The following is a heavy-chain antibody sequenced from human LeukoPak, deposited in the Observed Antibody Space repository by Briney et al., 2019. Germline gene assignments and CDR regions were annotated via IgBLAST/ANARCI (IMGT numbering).Heavy chain of an antibody. J-gene: IGHJ6*03. D-gene: IGHD1-14*01. CDR3: ARENRAYYYYYYMDV. V-gene: IGHV3-53*01. CDR2: IYSSVT. CDR1: GFTVSSNS. Sequence: GGSLRLSCTVSGFTVSSNSMSWVRQAPGKGLEWVSFIYSSVTHYSDSVKGRFTISRDNSKNTLFLQMNSLRAEDTAVYYCARENRAYYYYYYMDVWGKGTTVTVSS.